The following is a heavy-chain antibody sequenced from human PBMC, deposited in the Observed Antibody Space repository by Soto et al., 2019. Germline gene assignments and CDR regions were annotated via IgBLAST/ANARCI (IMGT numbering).Heavy chain of an antibody. D-gene: IGHD6-6*01. V-gene: IGHV1-2*04. CDR2: INPNSGGT. CDR1: GYTFTGYY. CDR3: AREDIAARPTGYYYYGMDV. Sequence: ASVKVSCKASGYTFTGYYMHWVRQAPGQGLEWMGWINPNSGGTNYAQKFQGWVTMTRDTSISTAYMELSRLRSDDTAVYYCAREDIAARPTGYYYYGMDVWGQGTTVTVSS. J-gene: IGHJ6*02.